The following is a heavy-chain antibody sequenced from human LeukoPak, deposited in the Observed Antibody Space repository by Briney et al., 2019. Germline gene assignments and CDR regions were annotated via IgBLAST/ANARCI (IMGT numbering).Heavy chain of an antibody. CDR1: GGSFSGYY. CDR2: IYYSGST. V-gene: IGHV4-59*01. CDR3: ARSWGGYCSGGSCYSPWFDP. J-gene: IGHJ5*02. D-gene: IGHD2-15*01. Sequence: SETLSLTCAVYGGSFSGYYWSWIRQPPGKGLEWIGYIYYSGSTNYNPSLKSRVTISVDTSKNQFSLKLSSVTAADTAVYYCARSWGGYCSGGSCYSPWFDPWGQGTLVTVSS.